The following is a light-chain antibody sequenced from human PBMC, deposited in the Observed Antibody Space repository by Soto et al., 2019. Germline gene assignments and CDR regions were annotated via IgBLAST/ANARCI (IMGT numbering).Light chain of an antibody. V-gene: IGLV1-44*01. Sequence: QSALTQPPSASGAPGQGVIISCSGGSSNIGRNTVNWYQHLPGTAPRLLIYTNDQRPSGVPDRFSGSKSGTSASLAISGLQSEDEADYYCAAWDDTSSFVFGTGTKVTVL. CDR2: TND. J-gene: IGLJ1*01. CDR1: SSNIGRNT. CDR3: AAWDDTSSFV.